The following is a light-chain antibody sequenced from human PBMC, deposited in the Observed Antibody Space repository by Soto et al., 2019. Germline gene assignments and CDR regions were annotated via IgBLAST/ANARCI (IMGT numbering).Light chain of an antibody. CDR1: QSVSSN. J-gene: IGKJ1*01. CDR2: GAS. CDR3: QQYGSSWT. Sequence: EIVLTQPPGTLSLSPGARAPLSCRASQSVSSNLAWYQQHPGQAPRLLIYGASTRATGIPARFSGSGSGTDFTLTISRLEPEDFAVYYCQQYGSSWTFGQGTKVDIK. V-gene: IGKV3-20*01.